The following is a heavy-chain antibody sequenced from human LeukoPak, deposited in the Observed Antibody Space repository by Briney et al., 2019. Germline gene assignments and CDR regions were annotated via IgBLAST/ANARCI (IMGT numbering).Heavy chain of an antibody. CDR2: ISYDGNNK. CDR3: ARAPSGSYSSDY. CDR1: GFTFSSYA. J-gene: IGHJ4*02. V-gene: IGHV3-30*04. D-gene: IGHD1-26*01. Sequence: PGGSLRLSCAASGFTFSSYAMHWVRQAPGKGLEWVAVISYDGNNKYYADSVKGRFTISRDNSKNTLYLQMNSLRAEDTAVYYCARAPSGSYSSDYWGQGTLVTVSS.